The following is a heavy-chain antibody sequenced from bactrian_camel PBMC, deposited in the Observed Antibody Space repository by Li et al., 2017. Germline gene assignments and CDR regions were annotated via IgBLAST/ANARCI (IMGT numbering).Heavy chain of an antibody. J-gene: IGHJ4*01. Sequence: VQLVESGGGSVQAEGSLRLSCAASGFTSSSYCMGWYRQAPGKPCELVALMRSEITIFYQDSVKGRFTISQGTAKTTVYLQMDNLKPEDTAVYYCAVDSSFVTCDGAQGTQVTVS. D-gene: IGHD7*01. CDR1: GFTSSSYC. CDR2: MRSEITI. V-gene: IGHV3S55*01. CDR3: AVDSSFVTCD.